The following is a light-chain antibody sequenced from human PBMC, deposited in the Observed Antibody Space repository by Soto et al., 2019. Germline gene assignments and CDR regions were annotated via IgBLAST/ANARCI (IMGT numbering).Light chain of an antibody. CDR2: GAS. CDR1: RTINTY. Sequence: DVRMTQSPSYLSASVGDTITITCRASRTINTYLNWFQQKPGEPPRLLIYGASTLHDGVPSRFSGSGSGADFTLTISGLQPEDFASYHCQQTYSDISFGGGTKV. CDR3: QQTYSDIS. V-gene: IGKV1-39*01. J-gene: IGKJ4*01.